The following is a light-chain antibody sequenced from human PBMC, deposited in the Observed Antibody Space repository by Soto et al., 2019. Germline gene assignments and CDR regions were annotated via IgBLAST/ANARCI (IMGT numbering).Light chain of an antibody. CDR3: QQTFSPPYT. Sequence: DVQMTQSLSSLSASVGDRVTITCRASQSISNSLSWYQQKPGKAPKFLIYVASTLQSGVPSRFSGSGSGTDFTLTISSLQPEDVATYYCQQTFSPPYTFGQGTKREIK. J-gene: IGKJ2*01. CDR2: VAS. CDR1: QSISNS. V-gene: IGKV1-39*01.